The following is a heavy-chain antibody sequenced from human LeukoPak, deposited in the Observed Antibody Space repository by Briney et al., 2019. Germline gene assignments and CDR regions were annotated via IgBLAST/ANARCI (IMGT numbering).Heavy chain of an antibody. CDR3: ARLEQLVRGTDP. CDR2: IYPGDFDT. D-gene: IGHD6-13*01. J-gene: IGHJ5*02. CDR1: GYSFTTYW. Sequence: GESLKISCRGSGYSFTTYWIGWVRQMPGKGLEWMGIIYPGDFDTRYSPSFQGQVTMSADKSISTAYLQWSSLKASDTAMYYCARLEQLVRGTDPWGQGTLVTVSS. V-gene: IGHV5-51*01.